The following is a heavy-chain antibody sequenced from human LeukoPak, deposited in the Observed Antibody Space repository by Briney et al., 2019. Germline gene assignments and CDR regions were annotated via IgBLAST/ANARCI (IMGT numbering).Heavy chain of an antibody. V-gene: IGHV1-18*01. CDR2: ISGFNGNT. D-gene: IGHD5-24*01. Sequence: ASVKVSCKASGYTFTSYGIVWVRQAPGQGLECIGWISGFNGNTNSAQKFQGRVTLTTDTSTSTAYMELRSLRSDDTAVYYCARDRDGYYGGDYWGQGTLVTVSS. CDR1: GYTFTSYG. J-gene: IGHJ4*02. CDR3: ARDRDGYYGGDY.